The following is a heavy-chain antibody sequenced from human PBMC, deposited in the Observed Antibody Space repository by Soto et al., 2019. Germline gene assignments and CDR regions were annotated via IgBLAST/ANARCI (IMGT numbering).Heavy chain of an antibody. CDR3: AKAPSMDYGDFWAAFDI. CDR2: VSWNSGSI. J-gene: IGHJ3*02. D-gene: IGHD4-17*01. V-gene: IGHV3-9*01. CDR1: GFTFGNYA. Sequence: QRGGSLRLSCAASGFTFGNYAMHWGRQAPGKGLEWVSGVSWNSGSISYADSVKGRFTISRDNSKNSLYLQMNSLRAEDTALYYWAKAPSMDYGDFWAAFDIWGQGTMVTVSS.